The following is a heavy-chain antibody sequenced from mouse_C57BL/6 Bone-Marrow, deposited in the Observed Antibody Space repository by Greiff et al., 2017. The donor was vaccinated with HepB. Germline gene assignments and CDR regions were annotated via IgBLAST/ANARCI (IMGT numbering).Heavy chain of an antibody. CDR2: IYPRSGNT. J-gene: IGHJ4*01. D-gene: IGHD2-4*01. CDR3: AREGVYYDYDDAMDY. CDR1: GYTFTSYG. Sequence: VQLQHSGAELARPGASVKLSCKASGYTFTSYGISWVKQRTGQGLEWIGEIYPRSGNTYYNEKFKGKATLTADKSSSTAYMELRSLTSEDSAVYFCAREGVYYDYDDAMDYWGQGTSVTVSS. V-gene: IGHV1-81*01.